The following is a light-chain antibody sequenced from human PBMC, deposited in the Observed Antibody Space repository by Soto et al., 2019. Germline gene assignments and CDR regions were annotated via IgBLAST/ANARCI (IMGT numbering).Light chain of an antibody. CDR3: MQGTHWPPYT. Sequence: DVVMTQSPLSLPVTLGQPASISCRSSHSLVYSDGIAYLNWFQQRPGQSPRRLIYKVSYRDSGVPDRLSGSRSGTDFTLRISRVEAEDVGVYYCMQGTHWPPYTFGQGTKLEIK. V-gene: IGKV2-30*01. CDR1: HSLVYSDGIAY. CDR2: KVS. J-gene: IGKJ2*01.